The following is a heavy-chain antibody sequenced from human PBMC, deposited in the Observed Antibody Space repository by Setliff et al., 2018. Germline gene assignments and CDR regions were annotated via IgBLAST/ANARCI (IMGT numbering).Heavy chain of an antibody. Sequence: ASGGIFNSFSITWVRQAPGQGLEWMGRIIPIFGTANYAQKFQGRVTITADKSTSTAYMELSSLRSEDTAAYYCARDPWQWLTTFTSAEYFQHWGQGTLVTVSS. CDR1: GGIFNSFS. V-gene: IGHV1-69*06. CDR2: IIPIFGTA. J-gene: IGHJ1*01. CDR3: ARDPWQWLTTFTSAEYFQH. D-gene: IGHD6-19*01.